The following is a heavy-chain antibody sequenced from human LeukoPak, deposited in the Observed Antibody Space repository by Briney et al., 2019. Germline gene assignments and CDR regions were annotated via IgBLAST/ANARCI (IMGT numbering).Heavy chain of an antibody. D-gene: IGHD3-22*01. V-gene: IGHV3-30*18. CDR2: ISYDGSNK. J-gene: IGHJ1*01. CDR1: GFTFSSYA. CDR3: AKDRKTYGSYYYDSSVFQH. Sequence: GGSLRLSCAASGFTFSSYAMSWVRQAPGKGLEWVAVISYDGSNKYYADSVKGRFTISRDNSKNTLYLQMNSLRAEDTAVYYCAKDRKTYGSYYYDSSVFQHWGQGTLVTVSS.